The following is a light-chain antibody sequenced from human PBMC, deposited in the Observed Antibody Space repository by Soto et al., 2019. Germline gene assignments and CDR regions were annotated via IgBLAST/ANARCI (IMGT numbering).Light chain of an antibody. CDR1: SSDIGAYNY. Sequence: QSVLTQPASVSGSPGQSVTISCTGTSSDIGAYNYVAWYLQHPGKAPKLMIYEVTNRPSGVSSRFSGSKSGNTASLTISGLQAEDEGDYSCSSYTIKNTWVFGGGTKLPVL. CDR3: SSYTIKNTWV. V-gene: IGLV2-14*01. CDR2: EVT. J-gene: IGLJ3*02.